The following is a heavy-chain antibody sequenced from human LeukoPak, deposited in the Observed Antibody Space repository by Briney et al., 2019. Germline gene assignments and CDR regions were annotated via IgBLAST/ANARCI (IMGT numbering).Heavy chain of an antibody. D-gene: IGHD3-22*01. CDR3: ARDLYYYDSSGYYGRSENAFDI. CDR2: ISSSSSYI. CDR1: GFTFSSYA. V-gene: IGHV3-21*01. J-gene: IGHJ3*02. Sequence: GGSLRLSCAASGFTFSSYAMNWVRQAPGKGLEWVSSISSSSSYIYYADSVKGRFTISRDNAKNSLYLQMNSLRAEDTAVYYCARDLYYYDSSGYYGRSENAFDIWGQGTMVTVSS.